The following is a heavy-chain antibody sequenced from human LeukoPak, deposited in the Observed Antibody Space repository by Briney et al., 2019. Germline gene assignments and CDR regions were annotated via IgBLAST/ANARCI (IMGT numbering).Heavy chain of an antibody. CDR1: GFSFTTYR. V-gene: IGHV3-23*01. D-gene: IGHD3-16*02. J-gene: IGHJ4*02. CDR2: ISGSGGST. Sequence: PGGSLRLSCAASGFSFTTYRMSWVRQAPGKGLGWVSAISGSGGSTYYADSVKGRFTISRDNSKNTLYLQMNSLRAEDTAVYYCAKGGSVPYDYVWGSYQVSTRVFDYWGQGTLVTVSS. CDR3: AKGGSVPYDYVWGSYQVSTRVFDY.